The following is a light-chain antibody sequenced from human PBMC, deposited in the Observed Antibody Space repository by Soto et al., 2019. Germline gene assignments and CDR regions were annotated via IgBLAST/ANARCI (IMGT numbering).Light chain of an antibody. J-gene: IGLJ1*01. CDR2: DVS. CDR3: SSYTTTSNYV. V-gene: IGLV2-14*03. CDR1: SSDVGSYNY. Sequence: QSALTQPASVSGSPGLSITISCTGTSSDVGSYNYVSWYQQHPGKAPKLMIYDVSNRPSGVSNRFSGSKSGNTASLTISGLQAEDEADYYCSSYTTTSNYVFGTGTQLTVL.